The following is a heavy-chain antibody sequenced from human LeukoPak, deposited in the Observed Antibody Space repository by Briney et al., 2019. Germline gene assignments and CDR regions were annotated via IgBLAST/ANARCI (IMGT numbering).Heavy chain of an antibody. CDR3: ATGTYYYDRATDY. V-gene: IGHV1-24*01. J-gene: IGHJ4*02. D-gene: IGHD3-22*01. Sequence: ASVKVSCKASGYSFTDYYMHWVRQAPGKGLEWMGGFDPEDGETIYAQKFQGRVTMTEDTSTDTAYMELSSLRSEDTAVYYCATGTYYYDRATDYWGQGTLVTVSS. CDR1: GYSFTDYY. CDR2: FDPEDGET.